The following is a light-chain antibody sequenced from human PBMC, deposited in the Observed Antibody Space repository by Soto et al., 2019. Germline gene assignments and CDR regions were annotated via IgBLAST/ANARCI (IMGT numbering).Light chain of an antibody. Sequence: EIVLTQSPGTLSLSPGERATLFCRASQSVSSTYLAWYQQKPGQAPRLLIYGASSRATGIPDRFSGSGSGTDFTLTISRLEPEDFPVYYCQQYGGSITFGQGTRLEIE. J-gene: IGKJ5*01. CDR1: QSVSSTY. CDR2: GAS. V-gene: IGKV3-20*01. CDR3: QQYGGSIT.